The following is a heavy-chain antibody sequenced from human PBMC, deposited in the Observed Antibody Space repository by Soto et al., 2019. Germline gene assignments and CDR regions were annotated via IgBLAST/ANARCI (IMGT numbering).Heavy chain of an antibody. CDR3: ARYRREAVAGYTLDN. D-gene: IGHD6-13*01. CDR1: GGSISSNY. CDR2: VYNSGST. V-gene: IGHV4-59*01. J-gene: IGHJ4*02. Sequence: SETLSLTCTVSGGSISSNYWTWIRQPPGKGLEWIGYVYNSGSTNYNPSPKSRVTISEDTSKSQFSLKVNSMTAADTAVYYCARYRREAVAGYTLDNWGQGILVTVSS.